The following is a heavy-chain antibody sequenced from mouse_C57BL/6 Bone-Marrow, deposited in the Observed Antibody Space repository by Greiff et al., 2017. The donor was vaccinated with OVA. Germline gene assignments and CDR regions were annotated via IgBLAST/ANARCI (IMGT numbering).Heavy chain of an antibody. D-gene: IGHD1-1*01. J-gene: IGHJ4*01. CDR1: GFTFSSYA. CDR2: ISDGGSYT. Sequence: EVKLMESGGGLVKPGGSLKLSCAASGFTFSSYAMPWVRQTPEKRLEWVATISDGGSYTYYPDNVKGRFTISRDNAKNNLYLQMSHLKSEDTAMYYCARDGYDSSYGAMDYWGQGTSVTVSS. CDR3: ARDGYDSSYGAMDY. V-gene: IGHV5-4*01.